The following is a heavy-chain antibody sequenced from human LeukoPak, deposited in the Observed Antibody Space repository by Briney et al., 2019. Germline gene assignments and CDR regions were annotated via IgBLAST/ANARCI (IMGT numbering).Heavy chain of an antibody. D-gene: IGHD5-18*01. CDR3: AKVLQVTRILACGRDV. CDR2: ISGSGGST. Sequence: GGSLRLSCSASGFTFSSYAMIWVGPAPGKGLEWLSAISGSGGSTYHADSVKGRFTIPKDNSNITLHLQMNTLSAEDTAVYYCAKVLQVTRILACGRDVWGKGTTVSVSS. CDR1: GFTFSSYA. V-gene: IGHV3-23*01. J-gene: IGHJ6*04.